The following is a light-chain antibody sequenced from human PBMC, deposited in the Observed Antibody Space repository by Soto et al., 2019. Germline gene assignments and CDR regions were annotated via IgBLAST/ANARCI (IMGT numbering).Light chain of an antibody. CDR2: DVS. Sequence: QSVLTQPASVSGSPGQSITISCTGTSSDVGAYNYVSWFQQHPGKAPKLMIYDVSNRPSGVSTRFSGSKSGNTASLTISGLQAEDEADYYCCSYTTSSTYVFGIGTKVTV. V-gene: IGLV2-14*01. J-gene: IGLJ1*01. CDR3: CSYTTSSTYV. CDR1: SSDVGAYNY.